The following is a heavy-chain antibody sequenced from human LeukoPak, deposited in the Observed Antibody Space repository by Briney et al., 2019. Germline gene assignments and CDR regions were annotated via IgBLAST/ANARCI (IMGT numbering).Heavy chain of an antibody. CDR2: FDPEDGET. CDR3: ARDDYGDYYYYYGMDV. V-gene: IGHV1-24*01. J-gene: IGHJ6*02. Sequence: ASVKVSCKVSGYTLTELSMHWVRQAPGKGLEWMGGFDPEDGETIYAQKFQGRVTMTEDTSTDTAYMELSSLRSEDTAVYYCARDDYGDYYYYYGMDVWGQGTTVTVPS. D-gene: IGHD4-17*01. CDR1: GYTLTELS.